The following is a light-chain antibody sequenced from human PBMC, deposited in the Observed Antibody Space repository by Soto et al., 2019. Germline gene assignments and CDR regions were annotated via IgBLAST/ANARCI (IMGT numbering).Light chain of an antibody. Sequence: QFALTQPASVSGSPGQSITISCTGTSSDVGGYNYVSWYQRHPGKAPKLMIYDVNNRPSGVSNRFSGSKSGNTASLTISGLQADDEADYYCSSYTSSSTLVFGGGTKVTVL. J-gene: IGLJ2*01. CDR2: DVN. V-gene: IGLV2-14*01. CDR1: SSDVGGYNY. CDR3: SSYTSSSTLV.